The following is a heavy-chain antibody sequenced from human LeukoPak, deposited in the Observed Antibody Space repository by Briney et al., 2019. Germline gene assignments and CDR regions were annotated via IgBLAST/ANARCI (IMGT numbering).Heavy chain of an antibody. D-gene: IGHD3-22*01. J-gene: IGHJ4*02. CDR3: ARETYYYDSSGPGGIDY. Sequence: PSETLSLTCTVSGGSISSHYWSWIRQPPGEGLEWIGYIYYSGSTNYNPSLKSRVTISVDTSKNQFSLKLSSVTAADTAVYYCARETYYYDSSGPGGIDYWGQETLVTVSS. CDR1: GGSISSHY. V-gene: IGHV4-59*11. CDR2: IYYSGST.